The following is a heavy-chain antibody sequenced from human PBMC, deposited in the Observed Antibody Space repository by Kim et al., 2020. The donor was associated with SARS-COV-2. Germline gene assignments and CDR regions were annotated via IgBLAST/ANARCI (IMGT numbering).Heavy chain of an antibody. Sequence: SETLSLTCTVSGGSISSYYWSWIRQPAGKGLEWIGRIYTSGSTNYNPSLKSRVTMSVDTSKNQFSLKLSSVTAADTAVYYCARGEYIVVVPAATELGHGYSYGRRNGMDVWGQGTTVTVSS. J-gene: IGHJ6*02. V-gene: IGHV4-4*07. CDR1: GGSISSYY. CDR3: ARGEYIVVVPAATELGHGYSYGRRNGMDV. D-gene: IGHD2-2*01. CDR2: IYTSGST.